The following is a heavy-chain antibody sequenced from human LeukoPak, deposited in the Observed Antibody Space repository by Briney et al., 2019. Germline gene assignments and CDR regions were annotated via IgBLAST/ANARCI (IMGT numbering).Heavy chain of an antibody. V-gene: IGHV4-4*07. Sequence: SETLSLTCTVSGDSISTYYWSWIRQPAGRGLEWIGRIYTSGSTNYNPSLKSRVTMSVDTSKNQFSLKLSSVTAADTAVYYCAREEEQMARGLDPWGQGALVTVSS. CDR3: AREEEQMARGLDP. J-gene: IGHJ5*02. CDR1: GDSISTYY. D-gene: IGHD5-24*01. CDR2: IYTSGST.